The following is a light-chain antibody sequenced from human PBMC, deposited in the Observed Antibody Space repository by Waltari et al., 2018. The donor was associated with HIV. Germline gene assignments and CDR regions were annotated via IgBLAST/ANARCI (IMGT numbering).Light chain of an antibody. CDR3: QQYNNWPPIFT. CDR1: QSFRSH. Sequence: ERVMTQSPATLSVSPGERATLSCRASQSFRSHLALYQQRPSQAPMLLLFSSSTSVTRVPAMLSCSGSGSESTLAFSILQSEDFAVYYCQQYNNWPPIFTFGPGTKVDIK. J-gene: IGKJ3*01. V-gene: IGKV3-15*01. CDR2: SSS.